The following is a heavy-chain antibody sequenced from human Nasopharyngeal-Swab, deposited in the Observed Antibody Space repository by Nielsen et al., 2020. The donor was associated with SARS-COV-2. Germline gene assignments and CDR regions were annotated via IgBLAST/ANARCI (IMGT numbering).Heavy chain of an antibody. CDR3: ARGPQDVVVTADYFQH. D-gene: IGHD2-21*02. J-gene: IGHJ1*01. CDR1: GYTFTSHD. V-gene: IGHV1-8*01. CDR2: MNPNSGNT. Sequence: ASVKVSCKATGYTFTSHDINWVRQATGQGLEWMGWMNPNSGNTGYAQKFQGRVTMTRNTSISTAYMELSSLRSEDTAVYYCARGPQDVVVTADYFQHWGQGTLVTVSS.